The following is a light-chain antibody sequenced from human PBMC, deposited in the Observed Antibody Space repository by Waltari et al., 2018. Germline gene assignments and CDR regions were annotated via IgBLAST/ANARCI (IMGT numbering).Light chain of an antibody. CDR1: QTIRANY. Sequence: EIVLTQSPGTLSLSLGEGATLSCRASQTIRANYLAWFQQKPGQAPRLLIYDVSTRATGIPDRFSGSGSGTDFRLTISRLEAEDFAVYYCQQYGVSPRTFGQGTKVEIK. CDR3: QQYGVSPRT. J-gene: IGKJ1*01. V-gene: IGKV3-20*01. CDR2: DVS.